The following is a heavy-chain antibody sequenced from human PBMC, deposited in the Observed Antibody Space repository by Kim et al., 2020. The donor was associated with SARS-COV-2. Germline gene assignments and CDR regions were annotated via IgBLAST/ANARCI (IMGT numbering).Heavy chain of an antibody. Sequence: GGSLRLSCAASGFRFGTFEMSWGRQTPGKGLDWVSTISPNGARTYYADSVRGRFSISRDNSQNTLYLQMSSLRVDDTAVYFCAKGSLFDWWGQGALVTVSS. CDR3: AKGSLFDW. CDR2: ISPNGART. J-gene: IGHJ4*02. CDR1: GFRFGTFE. D-gene: IGHD1-26*01. V-gene: IGHV3-23*01.